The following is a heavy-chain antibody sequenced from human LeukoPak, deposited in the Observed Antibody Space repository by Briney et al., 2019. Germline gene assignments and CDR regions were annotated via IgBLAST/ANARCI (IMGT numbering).Heavy chain of an antibody. CDR2: INHSGST. CDR3: AGYCSGGSCYLDYGDYGTGVDY. CDR1: GGSFSGYY. J-gene: IGHJ4*02. D-gene: IGHD2-15*01. Sequence: SETLSLTCAVYGGSFSGYYWSWIRQPPGKGLEWIGEINHSGSTNYNPSLKSRVTISADTSKNQFSLKLSSVTAADTAVYYCAGYCSGGSCYLDYGDYGTGVDYWGQGTLVTVSS. V-gene: IGHV4-34*01.